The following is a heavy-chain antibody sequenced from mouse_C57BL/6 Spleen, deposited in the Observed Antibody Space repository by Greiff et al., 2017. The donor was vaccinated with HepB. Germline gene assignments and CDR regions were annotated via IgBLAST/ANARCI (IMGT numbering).Heavy chain of an antibody. CDR2: IRNKANGYTT. V-gene: IGHV7-3*01. CDR3: ARYSDYAGYYAMDY. CDR1: GFTFTDYY. D-gene: IGHD2-4*01. Sequence: DVMLVESGGGLVQPGGSLSLSCAASGFTFTDYYMSWVRQPPGKALEWLGFIRNKANGYTTEYSASVKGRFTISRDNSQSILYLQMNALRAEDSATYYGARYSDYAGYYAMDYWGQGTSVTVSS. J-gene: IGHJ4*01.